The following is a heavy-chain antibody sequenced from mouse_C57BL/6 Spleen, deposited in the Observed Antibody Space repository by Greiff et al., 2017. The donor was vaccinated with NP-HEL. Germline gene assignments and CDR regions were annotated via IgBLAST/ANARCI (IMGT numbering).Heavy chain of an antibody. CDR1: GYTFTDYN. V-gene: IGHV1-18*01. J-gene: IGHJ4*01. Sequence: EVKLMESGPELVKPGASVKIPCKASGYTFTDYNMDWVKQSHGKSLEWIGDINPNNGGTIYNQKFKGKATLTVDKSSITAYMELRSLASEDTSVYYCTRNDYDETYYAMDYWGQGTSVTVSS. CDR2: INPNNGGT. D-gene: IGHD2-4*01. CDR3: TRNDYDETYYAMDY.